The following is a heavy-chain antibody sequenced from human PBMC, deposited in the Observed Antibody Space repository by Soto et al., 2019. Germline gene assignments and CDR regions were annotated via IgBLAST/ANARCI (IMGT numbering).Heavy chain of an antibody. CDR2: IYPGDSDT. CDR1: GYSFTAYW. V-gene: IGHV5-51*01. J-gene: IGHJ6*02. CDR3: ARDQYSSSSQYYGMDV. D-gene: IGHD6-6*01. Sequence: GESLKISCKGSGYSFTAYWIGWVRQMPGKGLEWMGIIYPGDSDTRYSPSFQGQVTISADKSISTAYLQWSSLKASDTAMYYCARDQYSSSSQYYGMDVWGQGTTVTVSS.